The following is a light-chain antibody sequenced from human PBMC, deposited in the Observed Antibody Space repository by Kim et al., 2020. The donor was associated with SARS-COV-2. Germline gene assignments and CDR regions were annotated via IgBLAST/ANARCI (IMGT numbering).Light chain of an antibody. J-gene: IGLJ2*01. CDR1: TSDVGANNY. CDR2: VLT. Sequence: GQSVASSCTGTTSDVGANNYVSWYQQYPGKAPKLILYVLTKRPSGVPDRFSGSKSGNTASLTVSGLQAEDEAHYFCSSYAGTNNVRFGGGTQLTVL. V-gene: IGLV2-8*01. CDR3: SSYAGTNNVR.